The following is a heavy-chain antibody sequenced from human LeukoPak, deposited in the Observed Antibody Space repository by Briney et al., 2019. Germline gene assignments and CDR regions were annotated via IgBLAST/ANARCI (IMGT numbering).Heavy chain of an antibody. CDR1: GYTFTSYD. D-gene: IGHD4-17*01. CDR2: MNPNSGNT. J-gene: IGHJ5*02. Sequence: ASVKVSCKASGYTFTSYDINWVRQATGQGLEWMGWMNPNSGNTGYAQKFQGRVTITRNTSISTAYMELSSLRSEDTAVYCCARVEATLTTFNWFDPWGQGTLVTVSS. CDR3: ARVEATLTTFNWFDP. V-gene: IGHV1-8*03.